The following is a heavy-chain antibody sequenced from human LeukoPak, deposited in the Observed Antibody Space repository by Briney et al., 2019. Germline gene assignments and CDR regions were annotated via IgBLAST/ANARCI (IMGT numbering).Heavy chain of an antibody. Sequence: GGSLRLSCAASGFTFSSYSMNWVRQAPGKGLEWASSISSSSSYIYYADSVKGRFTISRDNAKNSLYLQMNSLRAEDTAVYYCARSTRGGDWVSDAFDIWGQGTMVTVSS. V-gene: IGHV3-21*01. CDR2: ISSSSSYI. CDR1: GFTFSSYS. J-gene: IGHJ3*02. D-gene: IGHD2-21*02. CDR3: ARSTRGGDWVSDAFDI.